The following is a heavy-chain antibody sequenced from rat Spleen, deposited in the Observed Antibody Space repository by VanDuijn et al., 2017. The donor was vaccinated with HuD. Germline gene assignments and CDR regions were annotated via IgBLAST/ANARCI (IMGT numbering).Heavy chain of an antibody. D-gene: IGHD4-3*01. Sequence: EVQLVESGGGLIQPGRSLKLSCAASGFTFSSYWMYWIRQAPGKGLEWVSSINTDGGSTYYPDSVKGRFTISRDNAKITLYLQMDSLRSEDTATYYCARHGRGERTYYYVMDAWGQGASVTVSS. CDR1: GFTFSSYW. CDR3: ARHGRGERTYYYVMDA. J-gene: IGHJ4*01. V-gene: IGHV5-58*01. CDR2: INTDGGST.